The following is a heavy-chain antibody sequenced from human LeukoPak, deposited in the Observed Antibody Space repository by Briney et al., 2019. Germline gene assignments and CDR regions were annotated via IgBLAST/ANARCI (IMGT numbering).Heavy chain of an antibody. Sequence: SQTLPLTCAISGDSVSNDNAVWNWIRQSPSRGLEWLGRTYYRSRWNYDYAGSVKGRMTINPDTSKNQFSLQLNSVAPEDTALYYCARGLMATGFDPWGQGTLVTVSS. CDR3: ARGLMATGFDP. V-gene: IGHV6-1*01. CDR2: TYYRSRWNY. J-gene: IGHJ5*02. CDR1: GDSVSNDNAV. D-gene: IGHD5-24*01.